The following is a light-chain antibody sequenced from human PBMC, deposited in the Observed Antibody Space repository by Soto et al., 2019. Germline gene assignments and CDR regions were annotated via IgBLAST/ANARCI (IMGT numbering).Light chain of an antibody. J-gene: IGLJ2*01. CDR2: DVS. CDR1: SSDVGGYNY. CDR3: CSYAGTYPHVV. V-gene: IGLV2-11*01. Sequence: QSALTQPRSVSGSPGQSVTISCTGTSSDVGGYNYVSRYQQYPGKAPKLIIYDVSQRPSGVPDRFSGSKSGNMASLTISGLQAEDEADYYCCSYAGTYPHVVFGGGTKLTVL.